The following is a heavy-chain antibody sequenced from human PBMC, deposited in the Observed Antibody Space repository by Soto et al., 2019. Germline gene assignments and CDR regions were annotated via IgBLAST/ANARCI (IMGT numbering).Heavy chain of an antibody. Sequence: SETLSLTCTVSGGSISSYYWSWIRQPPGKGLEWIGYIYYSGSTNYNPSLKSRVTISVDTSKNQFSLKLSSLTAADTAVYYCARVYAYYFDYWGQGTLVTSPQ. CDR2: IYYSGST. D-gene: IGHD2-8*01. CDR3: ARVYAYYFDY. V-gene: IGHV4-59*01. J-gene: IGHJ4*02. CDR1: GGSISSYY.